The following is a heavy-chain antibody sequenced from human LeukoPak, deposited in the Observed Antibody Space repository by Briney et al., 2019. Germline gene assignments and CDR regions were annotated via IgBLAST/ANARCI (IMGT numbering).Heavy chain of an antibody. Sequence: ASVKVSCKASGYTFTGYCMHWVRQAPGQGLEWMGWTNPNSGGTNYAQKFQGRVTMTTDTSTSTAYMELRSLRSDDTAVYYCARDPPGDPNWFDPWGQGTLVTVSS. CDR3: ARDPPGDPNWFDP. J-gene: IGHJ5*02. D-gene: IGHD3-10*01. CDR2: TNPNSGGT. V-gene: IGHV1-2*02. CDR1: GYTFTGYC.